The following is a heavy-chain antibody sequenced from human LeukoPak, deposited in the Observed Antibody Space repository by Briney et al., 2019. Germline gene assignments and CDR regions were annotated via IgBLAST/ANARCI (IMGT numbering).Heavy chain of an antibody. CDR1: GFTFSSYS. CDR2: ISSSSSYI. Sequence: GGSLRLSCAASGFTFSSYSMNWVRQAPGKGLEWVSSISSSSSYIYYADSVKGRFTISRDNAKNSLYLQMNSLRAEDTAVYYCARDALTYYDYVWGSSNLPDYWGQGTLVTVSS. CDR3: ARDALTYYDYVWGSSNLPDY. D-gene: IGHD3-16*01. V-gene: IGHV3-21*01. J-gene: IGHJ4*02.